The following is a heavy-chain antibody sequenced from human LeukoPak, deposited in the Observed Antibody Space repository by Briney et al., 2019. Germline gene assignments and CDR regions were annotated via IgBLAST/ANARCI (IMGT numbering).Heavy chain of an antibody. V-gene: IGHV3-23*01. D-gene: IGHD6-19*01. J-gene: IGHJ4*02. CDR3: AKDARRSSGWWFFDH. CDR2: ISAGGDRT. Sequence: GGSLRLSCAASGFAFSSLDMGWGRQAPRKVLEWVSAISAGGDRTYYADSVRGRFTLSRDKSKNTLYLQMNSLRAEDTAVYYCAKDARRSSGWWFFDHWGQGTLVTISS. CDR1: GFAFSSLD.